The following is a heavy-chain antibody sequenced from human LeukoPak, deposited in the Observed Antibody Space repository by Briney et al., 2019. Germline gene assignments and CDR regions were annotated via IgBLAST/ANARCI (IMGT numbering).Heavy chain of an antibody. J-gene: IGHJ4*02. CDR1: GFTFSTYA. CDR2: INSAGTSK. CDR3: ARGRNAGGPYYSDY. Sequence: GGSLRLSCAASGFTFSTYAINWVRQAPGKGLEWVSSINSAGTSKKYADSLKGRFTISRDNAKNSLFLQLSSPRDEDTAVYYCARGRNAGGPYYSDYWGQGTLVTVSS. D-gene: IGHD4-23*01. V-gene: IGHV3-21*01.